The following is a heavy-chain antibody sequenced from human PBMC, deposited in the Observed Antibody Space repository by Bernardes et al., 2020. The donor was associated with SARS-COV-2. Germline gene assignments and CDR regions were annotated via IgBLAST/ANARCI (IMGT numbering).Heavy chain of an antibody. CDR2: ISDSGST. Sequence: SEPLSLTCTVSGGSISSYYWSWIRQPPGKGLEWIGYISDSGSTNYNPSLKSRVTISEDTSKNQFSLKLSSVTAADTAVYYCAREDSSGYFVWFDPWGQGNLVTVSS. J-gene: IGHJ5*02. CDR3: AREDSSGYFVWFDP. V-gene: IGHV4-59*01. CDR1: GGSISSYY. D-gene: IGHD3-22*01.